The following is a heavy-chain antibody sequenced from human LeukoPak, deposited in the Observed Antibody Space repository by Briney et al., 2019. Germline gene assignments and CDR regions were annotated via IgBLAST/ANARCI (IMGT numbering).Heavy chain of an antibody. Sequence: SETLSLTCTVSAGSIYTYYWNWIRQPPGKGLEWIGSIYYSGNTYYNASLKSQVSISIDTSKNQFSLRLTSVTAADTAVYYCARQTGSGLFILPGGQGTLVTVSS. CDR3: ARQTGSGLFILP. CDR2: IYYSGNT. V-gene: IGHV4-59*04. D-gene: IGHD3/OR15-3a*01. J-gene: IGHJ4*02. CDR1: AGSIYTYY.